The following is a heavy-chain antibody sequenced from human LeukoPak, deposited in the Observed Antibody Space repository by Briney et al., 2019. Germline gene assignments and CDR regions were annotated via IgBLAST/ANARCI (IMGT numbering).Heavy chain of an antibody. CDR3: ARRYDSGSGHYTFDY. CDR2: IYHSGST. J-gene: IGHJ4*02. Sequence: SETLSLTCAVSGYSISSGYYWGWIRQPPGKGLEWIGSIYHSGSTYYNPSLKSRVTISVDTSKNQFSLKLSSVTAADTAVYYCARRYDSGSGHYTFDYWGQETLVTVSS. CDR1: GYSISSGYY. D-gene: IGHD3-22*01. V-gene: IGHV4-38-2*01.